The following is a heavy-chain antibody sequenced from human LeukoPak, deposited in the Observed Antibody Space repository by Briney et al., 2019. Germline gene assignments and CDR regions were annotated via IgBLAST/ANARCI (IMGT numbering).Heavy chain of an antibody. J-gene: IGHJ4*02. CDR3: AKTSGWYFDYFDY. D-gene: IGHD6-19*01. CDR2: ISGSGGST. V-gene: IGHV3-23*01. Sequence: GGSLRLSCAASGFTFSSYAMSWVRQAPGKGLEWVSAISGSGGSTYYADSVKGRFTVSRDNSKNTPYLQMNSLRAEDTAVYYCAKTSGWYFDYFDYWGQGTLVTVSS. CDR1: GFTFSSYA.